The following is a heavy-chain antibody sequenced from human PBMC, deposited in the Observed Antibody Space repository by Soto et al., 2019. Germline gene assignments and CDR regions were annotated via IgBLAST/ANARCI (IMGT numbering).Heavy chain of an antibody. D-gene: IGHD2-15*01. J-gene: IGHJ3*02. CDR1: GGSFSSYY. CDR3: ARFQFCSGNDCYRPFDM. Sequence: SETLSLTCTFSGGSFSSYYWRWMRQPPGEGLEWLGYVYSSGATRYNPSLNGRVSMSVDTSKDQFSLILSSLTAADTAIYFCARFQFCSGNDCYRPFDMWGQGIMVTVSS. V-gene: IGHV4-59*01. CDR2: VYSSGAT.